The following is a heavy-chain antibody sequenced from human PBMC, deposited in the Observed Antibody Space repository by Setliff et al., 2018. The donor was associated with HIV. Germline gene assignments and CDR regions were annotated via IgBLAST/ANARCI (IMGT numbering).Heavy chain of an antibody. CDR2: IIPILGIA. J-gene: IGHJ6*03. D-gene: IGHD2-15*01. CDR1: GGTFSSYA. V-gene: IGHV1-69*10. CDR3: ARPNCSGCSCYSPEYYYYYMDV. Sequence: SVKVSCKASGGTFSSYAISWVRQAPGQGLEWMGGIIPILGIANYAQKFQGRVTITTDEYTSTAYMELSSLRSEDTAVYYCARPNCSGCSCYSPEYYYYYMDVGGKGTTVTVSS.